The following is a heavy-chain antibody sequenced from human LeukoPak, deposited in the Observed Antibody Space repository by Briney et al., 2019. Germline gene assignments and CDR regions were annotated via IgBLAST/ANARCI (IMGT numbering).Heavy chain of an antibody. V-gene: IGHV1-8*02. CDR3: ARFFYDSSGYYLGN. CDR1: GGTFSSYA. D-gene: IGHD3-22*01. Sequence: ASVKVSCKASGGTFSSYAISWVRQAPGQGLEWMGWMNPNSGNTGYAQKFQGRVTMTRNTSISTAYMELSSLRSEDTAVYYCARFFYDSSGYYLGNWGPGTLVTVSS. J-gene: IGHJ4*02. CDR2: MNPNSGNT.